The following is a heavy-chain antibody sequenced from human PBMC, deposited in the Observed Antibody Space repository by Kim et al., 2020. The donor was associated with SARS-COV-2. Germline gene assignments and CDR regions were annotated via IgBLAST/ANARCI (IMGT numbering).Heavy chain of an antibody. CDR3: VRVDDY. J-gene: IGHJ4*02. V-gene: IGHV4-4*02. CDR2: IYSGGST. CDR1: GGSISSGNW. Sequence: SETLSLTCAVSGGSISSGNWWSWVRQPPGKGLEWVGEIYSGGSTRYNPSLQSRVTLLTDNSKNQFSLSLTSVTAADTAVYYCVRVDDYWGPGTLVTVSS.